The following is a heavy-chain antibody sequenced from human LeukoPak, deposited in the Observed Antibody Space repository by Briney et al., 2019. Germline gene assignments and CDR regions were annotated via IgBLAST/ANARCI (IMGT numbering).Heavy chain of an antibody. D-gene: IGHD7-27*01. CDR3: ARAYLKAGDHYYYYYMDV. V-gene: IGHV1-69*05. CDR2: IIPIFCTA. Sequence: ASVKVSCKASGGTFSSYAISWVRQAPGQGLEWMGGIIPIFCTANYAQKFQGRVTITTDESTSTAYMELSSLRSEDTAVYYCARAYLKAGDHYYYYYMDVWGKGTTVTVSS. J-gene: IGHJ6*03. CDR1: GGTFSSYA.